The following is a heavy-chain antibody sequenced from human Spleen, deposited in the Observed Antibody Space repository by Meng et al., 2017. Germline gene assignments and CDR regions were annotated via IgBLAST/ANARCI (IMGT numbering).Heavy chain of an antibody. CDR2: ISGSGTNI. CDR1: GFTFSDWY. J-gene: IGHJ5*02. Sequence: GESLKISCSASGFTFSDWYMSWIRQAPGKGLEWISYISGSGTNINYADSVKGRFTVSRDNAKKSMYLQMNSLRAEDTAIYYCARDVYGSTANWFDPWGQGTLVTVSS. D-gene: IGHD3-10*01. CDR3: ARDVYGSTANWFDP. V-gene: IGHV3-11*01.